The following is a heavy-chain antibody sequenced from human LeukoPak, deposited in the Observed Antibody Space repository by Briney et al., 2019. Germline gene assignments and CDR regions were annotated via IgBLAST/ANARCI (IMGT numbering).Heavy chain of an antibody. CDR2: IKQDGSEK. V-gene: IGHV3-7*01. CDR1: GFTFSSYW. D-gene: IGHD5-12*01. J-gene: IGHJ4*02. Sequence: GGSLRLSCAASGFTFSSYWMSWVRQAPGKGLEWVANIKQDGSEKYYVDSVKGRFTISRDNAKNSLYLQMNSLRAEDTAVYYCARAPDSGYDPRFDYWGQGTLVTVSS. CDR3: ARAPDSGYDPRFDY.